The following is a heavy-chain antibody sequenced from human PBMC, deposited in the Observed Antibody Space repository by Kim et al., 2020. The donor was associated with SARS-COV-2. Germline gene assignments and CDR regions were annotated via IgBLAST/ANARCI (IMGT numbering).Heavy chain of an antibody. J-gene: IGHJ2*01. CDR1: GVSISSYY. D-gene: IGHD5-12*01. CDR3: ARATGRDGYNFLYPGRWY. Sequence: SETLSLTCTVSGVSISSYYWSWIRQPPGKGLEWIGYIYYSGSTYYNPSLKSRVTISVDTSKNQLSLQLSSLTAADTAVYYCARATGRDGYNFLYPGRWY. CDR2: IYYSGST. V-gene: IGHV4-59*01.